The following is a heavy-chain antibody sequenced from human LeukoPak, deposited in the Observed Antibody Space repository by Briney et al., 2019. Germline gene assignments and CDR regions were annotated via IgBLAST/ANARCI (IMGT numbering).Heavy chain of an antibody. D-gene: IGHD4-17*01. CDR1: GFTFSNYY. CDR3: ASTRLRLSDSYFDY. Sequence: GGSLRLSCAASGFTFSNYYMSWVRQAPGKGLEWGSYISSSSSTIYYADSVKGRFTISRDNAKNSLYLQMNSLRAEDTAVYYCASTRLRLSDSYFDYWGQGTLVTVSS. J-gene: IGHJ4*02. V-gene: IGHV3-48*01. CDR2: ISSSSSTI.